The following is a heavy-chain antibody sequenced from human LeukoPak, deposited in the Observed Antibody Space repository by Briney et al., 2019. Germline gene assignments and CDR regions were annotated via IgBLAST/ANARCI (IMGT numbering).Heavy chain of an antibody. V-gene: IGHV3-11*01. CDR1: GFTFSDYY. CDR3: AKRLSAFDI. D-gene: IGHD5-12*01. Sequence: GGSLRLSCAASGFTFSDYYMSWIRQAPGKELEWVSYISSGGTTIYYADSVKGRFTISRDNSKNTQYLQMNSLRAEDTAVYYCAKRLSAFDIWGQGTMVTVSS. CDR2: ISSGGTTI. J-gene: IGHJ3*02.